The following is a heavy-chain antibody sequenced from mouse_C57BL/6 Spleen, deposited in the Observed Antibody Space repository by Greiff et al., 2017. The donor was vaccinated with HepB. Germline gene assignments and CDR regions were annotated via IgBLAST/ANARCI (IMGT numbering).Heavy chain of an antibody. CDR2: IDPSDSYT. CDR1: GYTFTSYW. Sequence: VKLQQPGAELVKPGASVKLSCKASGYTFTSYWMQWVKQRPGQGLEWIGEIDPSDSYTNYNQKFKGKATLTVDTSSSTAYMQLSSLTSEDSAVYYCARGGDSSGYGFAYWGQGTLVTVSA. J-gene: IGHJ3*01. CDR3: ARGGDSSGYGFAY. D-gene: IGHD3-2*02. V-gene: IGHV1-50*01.